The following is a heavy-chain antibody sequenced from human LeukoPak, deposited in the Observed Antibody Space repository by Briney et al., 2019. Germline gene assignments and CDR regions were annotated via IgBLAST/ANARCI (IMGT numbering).Heavy chain of an antibody. Sequence: ASVKVSCKASGYTFTSYDINWVRQATGQGLEWMGGIIPIFGTANYAQKFQGRVTITADKSTSTAYMELSSLRSEDTAVYYCACRGCPDAFDIWGQGTMVTVSS. CDR2: IIPIFGTA. CDR3: ACRGCPDAFDI. D-gene: IGHD3-10*01. J-gene: IGHJ3*02. V-gene: IGHV1-69*06. CDR1: GYTFTSYD.